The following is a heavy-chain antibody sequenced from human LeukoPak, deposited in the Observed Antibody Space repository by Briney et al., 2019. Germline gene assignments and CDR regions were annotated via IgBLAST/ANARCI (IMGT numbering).Heavy chain of an antibody. CDR2: IKNEHYGGTA. D-gene: IGHD6-19*01. J-gene: IGHJ4*02. CDR1: GFSFISVW. CDR3: ARAGYSSGWYYFDY. V-gene: IGHV3-15*07. Sequence: GGSLRLSCVGSGFSFISVWLNWVRQTPGKGLEWVGRIKNEHYGGTADYNEAIKGRFTISRDSAKNTLFLQMDSLRAEDTAVYYCARAGYSSGWYYFDYWGQGTLVTVSS.